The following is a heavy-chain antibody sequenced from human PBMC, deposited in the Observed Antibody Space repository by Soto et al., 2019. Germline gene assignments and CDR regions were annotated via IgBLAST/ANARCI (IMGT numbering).Heavy chain of an antibody. CDR2: INAGNGNT. V-gene: IGHV1-3*01. Sequence: ASVKVSCKASGYTFTSYAMHWVRQAPGQRLEWMGWINAGNGNTKYSQKFQGRVTITRDTSASTAYMELSSLRSEDTAVYYCARDKYYGSGTYNYFDYWGQGTLVTVSS. D-gene: IGHD3-10*01. CDR3: ARDKYYGSGTYNYFDY. CDR1: GYTFTSYA. J-gene: IGHJ4*02.